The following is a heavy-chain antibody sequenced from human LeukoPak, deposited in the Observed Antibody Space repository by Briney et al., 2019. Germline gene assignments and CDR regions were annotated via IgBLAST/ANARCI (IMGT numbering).Heavy chain of an antibody. V-gene: IGHV4-38-2*01. CDR2: IYHSGNS. D-gene: IGHD3-9*01. CDR1: GYSISSGYY. J-gene: IGHJ4*02. CDR3: ARRGDILTDYAFDY. Sequence: PSETLSLTCAVSGYSISSGYYWGWIRQPPGKGLEWIGSIYHSGNSYYNPSLKSRVTISVDTSKNQFSLRLSSVTAADTAVYYCARRGDILTDYAFDYWGQGTLVTVSS.